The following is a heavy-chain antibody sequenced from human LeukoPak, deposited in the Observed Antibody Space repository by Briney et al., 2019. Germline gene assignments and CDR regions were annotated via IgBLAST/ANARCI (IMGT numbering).Heavy chain of an antibody. CDR1: GGSVSSGSYY. Sequence: SETLSLTCSVSGGSVSSGSYYWSWIRQHPGKGLEWIGYIYYSGSTYSNPSLKSRVTISVDTSKNQFSLKLSSVTAADTAVYYCARARYHDYFDYWGQGTLVTVSS. D-gene: IGHD3-22*01. CDR3: ARARYHDYFDY. CDR2: IYYSGST. J-gene: IGHJ4*02. V-gene: IGHV4-31*03.